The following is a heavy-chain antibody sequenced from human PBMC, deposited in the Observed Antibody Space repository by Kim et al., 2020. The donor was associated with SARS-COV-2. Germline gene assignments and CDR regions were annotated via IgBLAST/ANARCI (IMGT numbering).Heavy chain of an antibody. D-gene: IGHD3-16*02. CDR1: GFTFDDYA. J-gene: IGHJ1*01. CDR2: ISWNSGSI. CDR3: AKGGDYVWGSYRLSAAGAGAEYFQH. Sequence: GGSLRLSCAASGFTFDDYAMHWVRQAPGKGLEWVSGISWNSGSIGYADSVKGRFTISRDNAKNSLYLQMNSLRAEDTALYYCAKGGDYVWGSYRLSAAGAGAEYFQHWGQGTLVTVSS. V-gene: IGHV3-9*01.